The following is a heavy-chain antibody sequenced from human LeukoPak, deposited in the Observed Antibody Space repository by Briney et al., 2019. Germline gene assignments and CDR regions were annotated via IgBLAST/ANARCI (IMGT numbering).Heavy chain of an antibody. V-gene: IGHV5-51*01. CDR2: IYPGDSDT. CDR1: GYRFMSYW. Sequence: GESLKISCQGSGYRFMSYWIGWVRQMPGKGLEWMGIIYPGDSDTRYSPSFQGQVTISADKSISTAYLQCSSLNASYGARYYCARQQASGSYGPLYYFDYWGQGTLVTVSS. J-gene: IGHJ4*02. D-gene: IGHD1-26*01. CDR3: ARQQASGSYGPLYYFDY.